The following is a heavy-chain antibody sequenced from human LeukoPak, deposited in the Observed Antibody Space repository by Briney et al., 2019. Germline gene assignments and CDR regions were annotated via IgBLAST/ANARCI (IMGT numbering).Heavy chain of an antibody. Sequence: GASVKVSFMASGYTFTGYYMHWVRQAPGQGLEWMGWINPNSGDTNYAQKFQGRVTMTRDTSISTAYMELSRLRSDDTAVYYCAREPLLIAAAVSGWFDPWGQGTLVTVSS. CDR1: GYTFTGYY. D-gene: IGHD6-13*01. J-gene: IGHJ5*02. V-gene: IGHV1-2*02. CDR2: INPNSGDT. CDR3: AREPLLIAAAVSGWFDP.